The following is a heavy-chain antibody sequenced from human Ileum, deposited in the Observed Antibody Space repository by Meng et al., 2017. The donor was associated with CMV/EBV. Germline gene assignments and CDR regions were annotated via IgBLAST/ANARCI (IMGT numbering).Heavy chain of an antibody. CDR2: ISFEGSNQ. J-gene: IGHJ5*02. Sequence: LFCGASGFAFSTYAMHWLRQAPGKGLEWVAFISFEGSNQYYADSVEGRFTISRDNSKSTVFLQMNSLRPEDTAVYYCAKSAPGKGFDPWGQGTLVTVSS. CDR3: AKSAPGKGFDP. CDR1: GFAFSTYA. D-gene: IGHD4-23*01. V-gene: IGHV3-30-3*02.